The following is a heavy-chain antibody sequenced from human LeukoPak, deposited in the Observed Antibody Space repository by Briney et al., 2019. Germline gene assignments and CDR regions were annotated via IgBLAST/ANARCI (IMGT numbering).Heavy chain of an antibody. Sequence: GGSLGLSCAASGFTFSSYWMSWVRQAPGKGLERVATIKPGGNEKYYVDSVKGRFTISRDSTKNSLYLQMNSLRVEDTAGYYCARGYEGSFDYWGQGTLVTVSS. CDR2: IKPGGNEK. D-gene: IGHD3-10*01. V-gene: IGHV3-7*01. CDR1: GFTFSSYW. J-gene: IGHJ4*02. CDR3: ARGYEGSFDY.